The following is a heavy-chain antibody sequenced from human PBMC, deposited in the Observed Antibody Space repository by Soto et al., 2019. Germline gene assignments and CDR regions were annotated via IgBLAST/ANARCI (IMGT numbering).Heavy chain of an antibody. CDR3: ARSGVVTFDAFDI. J-gene: IGHJ3*02. CDR2: ISGSGGST. D-gene: IGHD3-3*01. Sequence: PGGSLRLSCAASGFTFSSYAMSWVRQAPGKGLEWVSAISGSGGSTYYADSVKGRFTISRDNSKNTLYLQMNSLRAEDTAVYYCARSGVVTFDAFDIWGQGTMVTVSS. CDR1: GFTFSSYA. V-gene: IGHV3-23*01.